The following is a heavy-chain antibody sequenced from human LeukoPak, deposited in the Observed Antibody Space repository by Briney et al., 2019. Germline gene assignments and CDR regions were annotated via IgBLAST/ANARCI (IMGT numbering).Heavy chain of an antibody. D-gene: IGHD4-17*01. J-gene: IGHJ4*02. CDR3: ARAPVTTPSDSFDY. CDR1: GGSISSGGYY. CDR2: IYYSGST. Sequence: PSQTLSLTCTVSGGSISSGGYYWSWIRQHPGKGLEWIGYIYYSGSTYYNSSLKSRVTISVDTSKNQFSLKLSSVTAADTAVYYCARAPVTTPSDSFDYWGQGTLVTVSS. V-gene: IGHV4-31*03.